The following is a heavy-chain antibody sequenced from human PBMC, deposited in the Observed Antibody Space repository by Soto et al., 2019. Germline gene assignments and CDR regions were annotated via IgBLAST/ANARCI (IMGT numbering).Heavy chain of an antibody. Sequence: GGSLRLSCEASGFTFSRDSMNWVRQVPGKGLEWVASISSGSSDTWYADSVKGRFIISRDNAQNSLFLQMNTLRPEDTAMYYCARVAYWGPGTQVTVSS. CDR2: ISSGSSDT. CDR3: ARVAY. J-gene: IGHJ4*02. V-gene: IGHV3-21*01. CDR1: GFTFSRDS.